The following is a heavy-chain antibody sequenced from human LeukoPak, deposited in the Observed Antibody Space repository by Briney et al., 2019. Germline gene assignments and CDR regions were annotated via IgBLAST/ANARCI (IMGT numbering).Heavy chain of an antibody. CDR3: AKHLDSSGYPEYFQH. CDR1: GFTVSNNY. Sequence: GGSLRLSCAASGFTVSNNYMSWVRQAPGKGLEWVSVIHSAGTTYYADSVRGRFTISRDNSKNTLYLQMNSLRAEDTALYYCAKHLDSSGYPEYFQHWGQGTLVTVSS. CDR2: IHSAGTT. D-gene: IGHD3-22*01. V-gene: IGHV3-53*01. J-gene: IGHJ1*01.